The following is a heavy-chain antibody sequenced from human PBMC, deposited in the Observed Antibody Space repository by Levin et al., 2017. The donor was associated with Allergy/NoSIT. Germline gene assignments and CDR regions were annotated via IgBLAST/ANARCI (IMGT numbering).Heavy chain of an antibody. CDR2: ISYDEHNK. J-gene: IGHJ4*02. CDR3: AKSWDYGDY. CDR1: GFTFSSYG. V-gene: IGHV3-30*18. Sequence: SCAASGFTFSSYGMHWVRQAPGKGLEWVAVISYDEHNKYYADSVKGRFTISRDNSKNTLYQQMNSLRAEDTAVYYCAKSWDYGDYWGQGTLVTVSS. D-gene: IGHD1-26*01.